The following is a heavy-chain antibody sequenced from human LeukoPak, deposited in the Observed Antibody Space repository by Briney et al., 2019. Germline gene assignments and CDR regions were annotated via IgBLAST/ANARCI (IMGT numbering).Heavy chain of an antibody. CDR2: IRSKANSYAT. D-gene: IGHD3-10*01. J-gene: IGHJ4*02. Sequence: GGSLRLSCAASGFTFSGSAMHWVRQASGKGLEWVGRIRSKANSYATAYAASVKGRFTISRDDSKNTAYLQMNSLKTEDTAVYYCTQTGYYYGSGTLDYWGQGTLVTVSS. CDR3: TQTGYYYGSGTLDY. V-gene: IGHV3-73*01. CDR1: GFTFSGSA.